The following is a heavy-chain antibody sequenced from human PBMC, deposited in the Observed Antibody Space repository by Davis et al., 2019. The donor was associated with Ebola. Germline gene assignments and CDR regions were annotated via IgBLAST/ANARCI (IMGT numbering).Heavy chain of an antibody. CDR3: ARVMYYYDSSGYYTYDY. V-gene: IGHV3-21*01. CDR2: ISSSSSYI. CDR1: GFTFSSYS. J-gene: IGHJ4*02. Sequence: PGGSLRLSCAASGFTFSSYSMNWVRQAPGKGLEWVSSISSSSSYIYYADSVKGRFTISRDNAKNSLYLQMNSLRAEDTAVYYCARVMYYYDSSGYYTYDYWGQGTLVTVSS. D-gene: IGHD3-22*01.